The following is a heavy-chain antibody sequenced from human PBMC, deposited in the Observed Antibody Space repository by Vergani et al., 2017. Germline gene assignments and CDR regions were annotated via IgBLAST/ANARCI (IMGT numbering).Heavy chain of an antibody. CDR3: AIDSPPACSCTSGDTRWFDP. J-gene: IGHJ5*02. V-gene: IGHV4-59*01. Sequence: QVQLQESGPGLVKPSETLSLTCTVSGGSISSYYWSWIRQPPGTGLEWIGYIYYSGSTNYNPSLKSRDTISVDTSKNQYSLKLSSVTAADTAVYCCAIDSPPACSCTSGDTRWFDPWGQGTLVTVSS. CDR2: IYYSGST. D-gene: IGHD2-2*02. CDR1: GGSISSYY.